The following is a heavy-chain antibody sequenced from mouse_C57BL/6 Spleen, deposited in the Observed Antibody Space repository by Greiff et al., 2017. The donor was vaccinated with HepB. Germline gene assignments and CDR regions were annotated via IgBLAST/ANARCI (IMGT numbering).Heavy chain of an antibody. CDR3: ARRLSSYWYFDV. Sequence: QVQLQQPGAELVKPGASVKLSCKASGYPFTSYWMHWVKQRPGQGLEWVGMIHPNSGSTNYNEKFKSKATPTVDKSSSTAYMPLRSLTSEDSAVYYCARRLSSYWYFDVWGKGTTVTVSS. V-gene: IGHV1-64*01. CDR2: IHPNSGST. D-gene: IGHD1-2*01. CDR1: GYPFTSYW. J-gene: IGHJ1*03.